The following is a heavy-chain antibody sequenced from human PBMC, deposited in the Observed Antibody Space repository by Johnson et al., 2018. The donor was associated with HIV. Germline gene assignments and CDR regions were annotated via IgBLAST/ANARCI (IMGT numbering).Heavy chain of an antibody. CDR1: GFTFSSYG. Sequence: QVQLVESGGGVVQPGRSLRLSCAASGFTFSSYGMHWVRQAPGKGLEWVVVIWYDGSNKYYADSVKGRFTISRDNSKNTLYLQMNSLRAEDTAVYYCARDSPKQWLGVDAFDIWGQGTVVTVSS. CDR3: ARDSPKQWLGVDAFDI. V-gene: IGHV3-33*01. J-gene: IGHJ3*02. CDR2: IWYDGSNK. D-gene: IGHD6-19*01.